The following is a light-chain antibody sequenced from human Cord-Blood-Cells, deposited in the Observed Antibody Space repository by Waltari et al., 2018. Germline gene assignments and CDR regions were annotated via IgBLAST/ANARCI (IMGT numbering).Light chain of an antibody. CDR3: SSYTSSSTWV. J-gene: IGLJ3*02. Sequence: QSAPTQPASVSGCPGQSITISCTGTSSDVGGYTYVSWYQQHPGKAPKLMIYDVSKRPSGVSNRFSGSKSGNTASLTISGLQAEDEADYYCSSYTSSSTWVFGGGTKLTVL. V-gene: IGLV2-14*01. CDR2: DVS. CDR1: SSDVGGYTY.